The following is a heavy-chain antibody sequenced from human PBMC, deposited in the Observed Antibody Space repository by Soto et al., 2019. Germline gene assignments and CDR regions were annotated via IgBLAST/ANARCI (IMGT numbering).Heavy chain of an antibody. D-gene: IGHD2-21*02. Sequence: GASVNDSCKASRYTFTRYYIHWVRQAPGQQLEWVAMINPGGGRTKNEQMFQGRVTLTRDTSAGTVDMELSSLTSDDTAVYYCARGRSCGGDCYLFDYWGQGSLVTVSS. CDR2: INPGGGRT. V-gene: IGHV1-46*01. CDR1: RYTFTRYY. J-gene: IGHJ4*02. CDR3: ARGRSCGGDCYLFDY.